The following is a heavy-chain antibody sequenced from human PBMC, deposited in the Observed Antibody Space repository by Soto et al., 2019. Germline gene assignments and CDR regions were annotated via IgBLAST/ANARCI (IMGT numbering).Heavy chain of an antibody. J-gene: IGHJ4*02. D-gene: IGHD6-13*01. Sequence: ASVKVSCKASGYTFTGYYMHWVRQAPGQGLEWMGWINPNSGGTNYAQKFQGWVTMTRDTSISTAYMELSRLRSDDTAVYYCARGEAAAGTILRSLDYWGQGTLVTVSS. CDR1: GYTFTGYY. CDR2: INPNSGGT. V-gene: IGHV1-2*04. CDR3: ARGEAAAGTILRSLDY.